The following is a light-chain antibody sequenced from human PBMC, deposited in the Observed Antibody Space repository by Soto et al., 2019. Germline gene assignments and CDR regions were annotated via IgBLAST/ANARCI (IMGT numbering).Light chain of an antibody. CDR3: SSYTSDSTPLV. CDR2: DVS. Sequence: QSALTQPASGSGSPGQSITISCTGTGSDVGGYNYVSWYQQHPGKAPKVMIYDVSNRPSGVSHRFSGSNYGNTTSLTISCLQAEDEADYYSSSYTSDSTPLVFGGGTQLTVL. J-gene: IGLJ2*01. V-gene: IGLV2-14*01. CDR1: GSDVGGYNY.